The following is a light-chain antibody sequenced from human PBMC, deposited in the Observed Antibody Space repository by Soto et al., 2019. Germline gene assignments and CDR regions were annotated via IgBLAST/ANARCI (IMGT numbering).Light chain of an antibody. CDR3: QQYNNWPPWT. Sequence: EIVMTQSPATLSVSPGERATLSCRASQSVSSIFAWYQQKPGQHPRLLIYGASTRATSSPARFSGSGSGTEFTLTISSLQSQDFAVDYCQQYNNWPPWTFGQGAKVEIK. V-gene: IGKV3-15*01. J-gene: IGKJ1*01. CDR2: GAS. CDR1: QSVSSI.